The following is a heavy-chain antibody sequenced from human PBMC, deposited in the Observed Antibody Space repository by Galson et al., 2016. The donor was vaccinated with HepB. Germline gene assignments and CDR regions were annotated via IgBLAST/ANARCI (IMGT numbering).Heavy chain of an antibody. CDR3: TTSSTRGYTYGPSAY. V-gene: IGHV3-15*01. CDR2: VKSYTDGGTT. Sequence: SLRLSCAASGSTFSRAWMNWVRQAPGKGLEWVGRVKSYTDGGTTDYAAPMKGRFSLSRDESNNRLYLQMNSLKTEDTAVYYCTTSSTRGYTYGPSAYWGRGTLVAVSS. J-gene: IGHJ4*02. CDR1: GSTFSRAW. D-gene: IGHD5-18*01.